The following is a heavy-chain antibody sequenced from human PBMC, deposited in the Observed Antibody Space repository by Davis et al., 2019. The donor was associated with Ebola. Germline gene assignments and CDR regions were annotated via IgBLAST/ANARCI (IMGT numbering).Heavy chain of an antibody. CDR2: IYTSGST. Sequence: SETLSLTCTVSGGSISSYYWSWIRQPAGKGLEWIGHIYTSGSTNYNPSLKSRVTISVDTSKNQLSLKLSSVTAADTAVYFCASIRGTSPYEYFQHWGQGTLVTVSS. V-gene: IGHV4-4*07. J-gene: IGHJ1*01. CDR3: ASIRGTSPYEYFQH. CDR1: GGSISSYY.